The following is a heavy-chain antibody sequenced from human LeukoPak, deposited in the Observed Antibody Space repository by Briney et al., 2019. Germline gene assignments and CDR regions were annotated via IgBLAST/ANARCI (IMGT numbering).Heavy chain of an antibody. V-gene: IGHV4-59*01. CDR3: ARSSYCSSTSCSRRYYYYMDV. CDR2: IYYSGST. J-gene: IGHJ6*03. Sequence: SETLSLTCTVSGGSISSYYWSWIRQPPGKGLEWIGYIYYSGSTNYNPSLKSRVTISVDTSKNQFSLKLSSVTAADTAVYYCARSSYCSSTSCSRRYYYYMDVWGKGTTVTVSS. D-gene: IGHD2-2*01. CDR1: GGSISSYY.